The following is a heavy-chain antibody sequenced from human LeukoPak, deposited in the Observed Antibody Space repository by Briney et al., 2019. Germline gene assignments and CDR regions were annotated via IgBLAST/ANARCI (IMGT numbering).Heavy chain of an antibody. J-gene: IGHJ4*02. CDR3: AKDASSSGYYYFDY. V-gene: IGHV3-21*04. D-gene: IGHD3-22*01. Sequence: GGSLRLSCSASGFTFTDYSMSWVRQAPGKGLEWVSILSRVSTYIYYADSVKGRFTVSRDNAKSSLYLQMTSLRAEDTAVYYCAKDASSSGYYYFDYWGQGTLVTVSS. CDR1: GFTFTDYS. CDR2: LSRVSTYI.